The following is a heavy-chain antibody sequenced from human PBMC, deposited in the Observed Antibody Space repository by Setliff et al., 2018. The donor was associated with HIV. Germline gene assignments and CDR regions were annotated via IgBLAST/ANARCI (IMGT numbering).Heavy chain of an antibody. D-gene: IGHD6-13*01. V-gene: IGHV4-39*01. CDR1: GGSISSSSYY. CDR3: VGSTIAAAVYYYYYMDV. CDR2: IYYSGST. Sequence: PSETLSLTCTVSGGSISSSSYYWGWIRQPPGKGLEWIGSIYYSGSTYANPSLKSRVTTSVDTSKNQFSLNLSSVTAADTAVYYCVGSTIAAAVYYYYYMDVWGKGTTVTVSS. J-gene: IGHJ6*03.